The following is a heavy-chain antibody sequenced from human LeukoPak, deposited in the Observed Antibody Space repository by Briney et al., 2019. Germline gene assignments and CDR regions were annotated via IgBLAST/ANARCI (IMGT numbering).Heavy chain of an antibody. Sequence: GGSLRLSCAASGFTFSSYTINWVRQAPGKGLEWVSSIVTGRDVNYADSVKGRFTISRDNAKNSLYLQMNSLRAEDTAVYYCASGITGTTGFDYWGQGTLVTVSS. CDR1: GFTFSSYT. J-gene: IGHJ4*02. CDR3: ASGITGTTGFDY. V-gene: IGHV3-21*01. D-gene: IGHD1-7*01. CDR2: IVTGRDV.